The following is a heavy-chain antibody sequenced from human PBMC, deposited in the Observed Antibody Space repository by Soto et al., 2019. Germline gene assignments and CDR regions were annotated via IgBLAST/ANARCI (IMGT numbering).Heavy chain of an antibody. Sequence: EVLLLESGGGLVQPGGSLRLSCAASGFAFGTYGTTWVRQAPGRGLEWVSGIDANSGKIFYADSVRGRFIISRDNSKSMRYLQMNSLRDEQTVIYYGTKLDGYADVWGQRTTVNVSS. CDR3: TKLDGYADV. J-gene: IGHJ6*01. CDR1: GFAFGTYG. CDR2: IDANSGKI. D-gene: IGHD2-15*01. V-gene: IGHV3-23*05.